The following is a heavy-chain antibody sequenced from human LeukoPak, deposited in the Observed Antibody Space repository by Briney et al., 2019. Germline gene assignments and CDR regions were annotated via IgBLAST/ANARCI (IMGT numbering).Heavy chain of an antibody. J-gene: IGHJ4*02. V-gene: IGHV3-7*03. CDR1: GFTFTDYW. CDR3: ATSRAAAGCD. D-gene: IGHD6-13*01. Sequence: GGSLRLSCAASGFTFTDYWMSWVRQAPGKGLEWVANIGQDGSNKFYVASVKGRFSISRDNAKNSVFLQMNNLRVEDTAIYYCATSRAAAGCDWGQGTLDTVSS. CDR2: IGQDGSNK.